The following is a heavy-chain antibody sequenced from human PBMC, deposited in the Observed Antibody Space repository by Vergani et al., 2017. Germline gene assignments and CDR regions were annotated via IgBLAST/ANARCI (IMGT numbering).Heavy chain of an antibody. Sequence: VQLVESGGGVVQPGRSLRLSCAASGFTVSSNYMSWVRQAPGKGLEWVSVIYSGGSTYYADSVKGRFTISRDNSKNTLYLQMNSLRAEDTAVYYCARSLRGGYPYDYWGQGTLVTVSS. D-gene: IGHD3-10*01. CDR2: IYSGGST. J-gene: IGHJ4*02. CDR1: GFTVSSNY. V-gene: IGHV3-66*01. CDR3: ARSLRGGYPYDY.